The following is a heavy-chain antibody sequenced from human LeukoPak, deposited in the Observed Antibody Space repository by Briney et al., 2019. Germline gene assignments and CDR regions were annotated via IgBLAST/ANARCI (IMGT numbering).Heavy chain of an antibody. CDR2: IYPGDSDT. D-gene: IGHD2-2*01. CDR3: ARHTNYYYYYMDV. J-gene: IGHJ6*03. Sequence: GESLKISCKGSGYSFTSYWIGWVRQMPGKGLEWMGIIYPGDSDTRYSPSFQGQVAISADKSISTAYLQWSSLKASDTAMYYCARHTNYYYYYMDVWGKGTTVTVSS. V-gene: IGHV5-51*01. CDR1: GYSFTSYW.